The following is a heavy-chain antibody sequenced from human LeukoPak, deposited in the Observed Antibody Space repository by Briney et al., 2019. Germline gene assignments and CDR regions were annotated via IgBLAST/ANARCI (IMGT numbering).Heavy chain of an antibody. Sequence: LETLSLTCTVSGGSISSSSYYWGWIRQPPGKGLEWIGSIYYSGSTYYNPSLKSRVTISVDTSKNQFSLNLSSVTAADTAVYYCANHYDSSGYGYFDYWGQGTLVTVSS. CDR1: GGSISSSSYY. D-gene: IGHD3-22*01. J-gene: IGHJ4*02. CDR3: ANHYDSSGYGYFDY. V-gene: IGHV4-39*01. CDR2: IYYSGST.